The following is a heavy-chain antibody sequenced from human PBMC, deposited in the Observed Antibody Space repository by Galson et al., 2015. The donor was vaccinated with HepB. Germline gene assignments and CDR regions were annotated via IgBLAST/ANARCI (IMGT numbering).Heavy chain of an antibody. CDR1: GFTFDDYA. CDR2: ISWNSGSI. Sequence: SLRLSCAASGFTFDDYAVHWVRQAPGKGLEWVSGISWNSGSIGYADSVKGRFTISRDNAKNSLYLQMNSLRAEDTALYYCAKDGQYYYDSSGYLDYWGQGTLVTVSS. V-gene: IGHV3-9*01. CDR3: AKDGQYYYDSSGYLDY. J-gene: IGHJ4*02. D-gene: IGHD3-22*01.